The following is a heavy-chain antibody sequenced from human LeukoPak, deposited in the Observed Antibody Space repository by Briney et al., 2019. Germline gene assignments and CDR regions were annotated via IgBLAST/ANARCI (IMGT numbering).Heavy chain of an antibody. D-gene: IGHD1-20*01. CDR2: IYPGDSDT. Sequence: PGGALQISCKASGSRFTTYWIGWVRQVPGKGLEWMGVIYPGDSDTRYSPSFQGQVTISADKSISTAYLQWSSLRASDTAMYYCARRVTGWYFDLWGRGTLVTVSS. CDR1: GSRFTTYW. J-gene: IGHJ2*01. V-gene: IGHV5-51*01. CDR3: ARRVTGWYFDL.